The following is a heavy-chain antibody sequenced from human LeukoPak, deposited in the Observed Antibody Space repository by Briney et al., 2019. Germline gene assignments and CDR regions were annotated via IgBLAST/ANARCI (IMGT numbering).Heavy chain of an antibody. CDR3: ARRRESSGLIFDY. J-gene: IGHJ4*02. V-gene: IGHV1-69*05. CDR1: GGTFSSYA. CDR2: IIPIFGTA. Sequence: SVKVSCKASGGTFSSYAISWVRQAPGQGLEWMGRIIPIFGTANYAQKFQGRVTITTDESTSTAYMELSSLRSEDTSVYYCARRRESSGLIFDYWGQGTLVTVSS. D-gene: IGHD6-19*01.